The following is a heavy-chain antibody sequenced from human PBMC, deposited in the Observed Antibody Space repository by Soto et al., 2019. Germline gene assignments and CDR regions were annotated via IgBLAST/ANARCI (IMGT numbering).Heavy chain of an antibody. CDR2: IYYRGNT. Sequence: SATLSLTSPALRGSMTTFYCSWVRQSSGKGLDWIANIYYRGNTNYNPSLESRVTISIDTSKNQFSLKLNSLTAADTAVYYCAGHSKKTGDFDYYYGMDVWGQGTTVT. D-gene: IGHD7-27*01. V-gene: IGHV4-59*08. CDR1: RGSMTTFY. CDR3: AGHSKKTGDFDYYYGMDV. J-gene: IGHJ6*02.